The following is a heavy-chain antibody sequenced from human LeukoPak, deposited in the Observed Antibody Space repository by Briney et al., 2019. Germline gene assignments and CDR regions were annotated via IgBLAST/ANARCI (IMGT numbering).Heavy chain of an antibody. V-gene: IGHV3-64D*06. CDR2: ITNNGNTS. J-gene: IGHJ4*02. D-gene: IGHD1-26*01. CDR1: GFTLSSHA. Sequence: GGSLRLSCSPSGFTLSSHAMHWARQAPGKGLDYISGITNNGNTSYHADSVNGRFTISRDNSKNTLYLQMSSLRAEDTAVYYCVKVSSTVGATYFDYWGQGAL. CDR3: VKVSSTVGATYFDY.